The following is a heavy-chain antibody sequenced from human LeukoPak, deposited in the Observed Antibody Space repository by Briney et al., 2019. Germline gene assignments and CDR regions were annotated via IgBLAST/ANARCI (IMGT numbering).Heavy chain of an antibody. V-gene: IGHV3-48*02. CDR3: ARVYYYDSSGYHNDAFDI. J-gene: IGHJ3*02. CDR1: GFTFSSYS. D-gene: IGHD3-22*01. Sequence: GGALRLSCAASGFTFSSYSMNWVRQAPGKGREWVSYISSSSSTIYYADSVKGRFTISRDNAKNSLYLQMNSLRDEDTAVYYCARVYYYDSSGYHNDAFDIWGQGTMVTVSS. CDR2: ISSSSSTI.